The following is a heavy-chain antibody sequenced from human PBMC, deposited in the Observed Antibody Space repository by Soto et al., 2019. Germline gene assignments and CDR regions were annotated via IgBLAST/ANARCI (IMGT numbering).Heavy chain of an antibody. D-gene: IGHD3-22*01. Sequence: GGSLRLSCAASGFTFSHYAMSWVRQAPGKGLEWVSTIIYSGGNTYYADSVKGRFTISRDISKNTLYLQMNSLRAEDTAVYYCASGYYGPNAFDMWGQGTMVTVSS. V-gene: IGHV3-23*01. CDR1: GFTFSHYA. CDR3: ASGYYGPNAFDM. CDR2: IIYSGGNT. J-gene: IGHJ3*02.